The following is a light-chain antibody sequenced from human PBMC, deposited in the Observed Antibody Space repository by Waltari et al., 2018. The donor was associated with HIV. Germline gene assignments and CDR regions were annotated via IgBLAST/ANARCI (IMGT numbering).Light chain of an antibody. CDR3: QQSDSLPHS. CDR1: QSLGTC. V-gene: IGKV6-21*01. J-gene: IGKJ2*03. Sequence: ELVLTQSPDFQSVTPTEQVLITCRASQSLGTCLHWFQQKAGQSPKLLIKYVSHPDSGVPARFSGSGSRTDFTLTINSLEAEDAATYYCQQSDSLPHSFGQGTKLEIK. CDR2: YVS.